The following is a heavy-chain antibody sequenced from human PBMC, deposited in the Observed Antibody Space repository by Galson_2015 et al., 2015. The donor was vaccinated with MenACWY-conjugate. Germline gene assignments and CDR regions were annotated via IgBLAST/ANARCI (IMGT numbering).Heavy chain of an antibody. V-gene: IGHV3-30*18. CDR3: AKDMVGAVEREGGGATLRIFEAFDY. D-gene: IGHD1-26*01. J-gene: IGHJ4*02. CDR1: GFTFSSYG. Sequence: SLRLSCAASGFTFSSYGMHWVRQAPGKGLEWVAVISYDGSNKYYADSVKGRFTISRDNSKNTLYLQMNSLRAEDTAVYYCAKDMVGAVEREGGGATLRIFEAFDYWGQGTLVTVSS. CDR2: ISYDGSNK.